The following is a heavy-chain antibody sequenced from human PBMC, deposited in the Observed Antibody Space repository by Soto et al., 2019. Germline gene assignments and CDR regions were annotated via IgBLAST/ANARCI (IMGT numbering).Heavy chain of an antibody. CDR3: AKIDKFNPQSSGWANRFDY. D-gene: IGHD6-19*01. CDR1: GFTFSNYG. CDR2: MSRDGGVT. J-gene: IGHJ4*02. V-gene: IGHV3-23*01. Sequence: EVQLLESGGGLVQPGGSLRLSCAASGFTFSNYGMTWVRQAPGKGLEWVSGMSRDGGVTDYTDSVKGRFTISRDISKNTLYLQRNSLRAEDTAVSYCAKIDKFNPQSSGWANRFDYWGQGTLVTVSS.